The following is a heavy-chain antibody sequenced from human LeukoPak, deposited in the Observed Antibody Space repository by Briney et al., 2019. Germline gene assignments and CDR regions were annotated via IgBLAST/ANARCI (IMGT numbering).Heavy chain of an antibody. J-gene: IGHJ4*02. D-gene: IGHD6-19*01. CDR2: FDPEDGET. CDR1: GYTLTELS. CDR3: ATGVSAVAGTDY. V-gene: IGHV1-24*01. Sequence: ASVQVSCKVSGYTLTELSMHWVRQAPGKGLEWMGGFDPEDGETIYAQKFQGRVTMTEDTSTDTAYMELSSLRSEDTAVYYCATGVSAVAGTDYWGQGTLVTVSS.